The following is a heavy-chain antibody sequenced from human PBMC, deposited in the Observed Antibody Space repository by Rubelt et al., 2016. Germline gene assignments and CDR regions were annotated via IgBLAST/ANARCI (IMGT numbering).Heavy chain of an antibody. CDR2: ISSSSSYI. V-gene: IGHV3-21*01. CDR3: AREKRDEDYYYGMDV. J-gene: IGHJ6*02. Sequence: GKGLEWVSSISSSSSYIYYADSVKGRFTISRDNSKNSLYLQMDSLRAEDTAVYYCAREKRDEDYYYGMDVWGQGTTVTVSS.